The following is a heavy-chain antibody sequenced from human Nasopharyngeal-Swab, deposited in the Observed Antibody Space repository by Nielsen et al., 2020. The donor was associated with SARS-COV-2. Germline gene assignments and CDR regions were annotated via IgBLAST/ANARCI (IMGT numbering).Heavy chain of an antibody. D-gene: IGHD4-17*01. CDR2: IYYSGST. Sequence: WIRQPPGKGLEWIGSIYYSGSTYYNPSLKSRVTISVDTSKNQFSLKLSSVTAADTAVHYCASHDYGDYGVVDYWGQGTLVTVSS. CDR3: ASHDYGDYGVVDY. J-gene: IGHJ4*02. V-gene: IGHV4-39*01.